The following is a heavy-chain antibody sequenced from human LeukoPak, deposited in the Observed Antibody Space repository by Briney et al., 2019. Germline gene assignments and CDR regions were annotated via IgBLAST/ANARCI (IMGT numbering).Heavy chain of an antibody. D-gene: IGHD3-9*01. V-gene: IGHV1-2*02. J-gene: IGHJ5*02. CDR3: ARGGPKWYYDILTGLPNWFDP. CDR2: INPNSGGT. Sequence: ASVKVSCKASGYTFTGYYMHWVRQAPGQGLEWMGWINPNSGGTNYAQKFQGRVTMARDTSISAACMELGRLRSGDTAVYYCARGGPKWYYDILTGLPNWFDPWGQGTLVTVSS. CDR1: GYTFTGYY.